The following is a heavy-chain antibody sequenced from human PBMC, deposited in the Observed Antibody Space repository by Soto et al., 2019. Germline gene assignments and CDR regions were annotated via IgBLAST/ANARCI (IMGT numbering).Heavy chain of an antibody. J-gene: IGHJ4*02. CDR2: ISGSGGST. Sequence: SLRLSCAASGFTFSSYWMSWVRQAPGKGLEWVSAISGSGGSTYYADSVKGRFTISRDNSKNTLYLQMNSLRAEDTAVYYCAKGDYDFWSGYFDYWGQGTLVTVSS. CDR1: GFTFSSYW. CDR3: AKGDYDFWSGYFDY. V-gene: IGHV3-23*01. D-gene: IGHD3-3*01.